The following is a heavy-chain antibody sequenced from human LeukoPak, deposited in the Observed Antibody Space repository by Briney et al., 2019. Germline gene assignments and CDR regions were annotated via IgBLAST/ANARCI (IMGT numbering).Heavy chain of an antibody. J-gene: IGHJ4*02. CDR3: ARDATLVRGLMITAYSFDY. V-gene: IGHV3-30-3*01. Sequence: PGGSLRLSCAASGFIFNSYAMHWVRLAPGKGRDWVAVISYDGSRKYYADSEKSRFTISGDNSKNTLYLHMDSLRAEDTAVYYCARDATLVRGLMITAYSFDYGGPGTVVTVSS. CDR2: ISYDGSRK. CDR1: GFIFNSYA. D-gene: IGHD3-10*01.